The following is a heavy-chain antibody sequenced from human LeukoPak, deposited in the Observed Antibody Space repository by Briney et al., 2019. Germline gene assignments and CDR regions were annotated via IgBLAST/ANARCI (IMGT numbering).Heavy chain of an antibody. CDR3: ANGFTVVDY. Sequence: GGSLRLFCAASGFTFSNYAMSWARQAPGKGLEWVSAISGSGGSTYYADSVKGRFTTSRDNSKNTLYLQMNSLRAEDTAVYYCANGFTVVDYWGQGTLVTVSS. J-gene: IGHJ4*02. D-gene: IGHD6-25*01. CDR2: ISGSGGST. CDR1: GFTFSNYA. V-gene: IGHV3-23*01.